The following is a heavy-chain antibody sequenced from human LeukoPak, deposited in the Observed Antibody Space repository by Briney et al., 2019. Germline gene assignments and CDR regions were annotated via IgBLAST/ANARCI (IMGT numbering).Heavy chain of an antibody. J-gene: IGHJ4*02. CDR3: ARGSPPRRNYDSSGYYSYYFDY. CDR1: GYTFTSYG. Sequence: ASVKVSCKASGYTFTSYGISWVRQAPGQGLEWMGWISAYNGNTNYAQKLQGRVTMTTDTSTSTVYMTLRSLRSDDSAVYYCARGSPPRRNYDSSGYYSYYFDYWGQGTLVTVSS. D-gene: IGHD3-22*01. CDR2: ISAYNGNT. V-gene: IGHV1-18*01.